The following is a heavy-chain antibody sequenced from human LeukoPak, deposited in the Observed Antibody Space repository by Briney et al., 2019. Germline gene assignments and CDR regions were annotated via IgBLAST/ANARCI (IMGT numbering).Heavy chain of an antibody. CDR3: ARGTYGSGSLDY. CDR1: GFTFSSFS. J-gene: IGHJ4*02. V-gene: IGHV3-21*04. D-gene: IGHD3-10*01. CDR2: ISSCGNYI. Sequence: GGSLRLSCAASGFTFSSFSMNWVRQAPGKGLEWVSSISSCGNYIYYADSVKGRFTISTDNAKNSLYLQMNSLRAEDTAVYYCARGTYGSGSLDYWGQGTLVTVSS.